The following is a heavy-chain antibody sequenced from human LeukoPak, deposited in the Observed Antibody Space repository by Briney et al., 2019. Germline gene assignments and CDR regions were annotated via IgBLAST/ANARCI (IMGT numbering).Heavy chain of an antibody. D-gene: IGHD6-13*01. J-gene: IGHJ4*02. Sequence: PGGSLRLSCAASGFTLSDYYMSWIRQAPGKGLEWVSYISSSGSTIYYADSVKGRFTISRDNAKNSLYLQMNSLRAEDTAVYYCARDFRLPGYSSSWYGILDYWGQGTLVTVSS. V-gene: IGHV3-11*01. CDR3: ARDFRLPGYSSSWYGILDY. CDR2: ISSSGSTI. CDR1: GFTLSDYY.